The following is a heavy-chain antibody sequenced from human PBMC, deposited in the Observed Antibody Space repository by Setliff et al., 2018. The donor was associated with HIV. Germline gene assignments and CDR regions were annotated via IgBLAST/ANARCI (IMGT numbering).Heavy chain of an antibody. CDR2: IYYSGST. V-gene: IGHV4-31*11. Sequence: SETLSLTCAVSGASVSDRGYYWSWIRQHPGKGLEWIGYIYYSGSTYYNPSLKSRVSISVDTSKNQFSLKLSFVTAADTAVYYCARSGSDYKWFDPWGQGTLVTVSS. D-gene: IGHD3-10*01. CDR3: ARSGSDYKWFDP. CDR1: GASVSDRGYY. J-gene: IGHJ5*02.